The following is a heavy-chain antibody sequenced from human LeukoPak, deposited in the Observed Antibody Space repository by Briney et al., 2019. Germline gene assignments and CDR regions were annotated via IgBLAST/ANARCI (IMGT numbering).Heavy chain of an antibody. J-gene: IGHJ3*02. D-gene: IGHD3-22*01. CDR2: IKQDGSEK. CDR1: GFTFSSYW. Sequence: GGSLRLSCAASGFTFSSYWMSWVRQAPGKGLEWVANIKQDGSEKYYVDSVKGRFTISRDNAKNSLYLQMNSLRAEDTAVYYCARIGPDDVDSSGYYWDAFDIWGQGTMVTVSS. V-gene: IGHV3-7*01. CDR3: ARIGPDDVDSSGYYWDAFDI.